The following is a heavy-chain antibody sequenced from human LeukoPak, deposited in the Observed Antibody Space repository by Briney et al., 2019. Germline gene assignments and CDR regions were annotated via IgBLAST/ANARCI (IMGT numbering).Heavy chain of an antibody. CDR2: INPNSGGT. Sequence: ASVKVSCKASGYTFTGYYMHWVRQAPGQGLEWMGWINPNSGGTNYAQKFQGRVTMARDTSISTAYMELSRLRSDDTAVYYCARMRKVVPNWFDPWGQGTLVTVSS. D-gene: IGHD2-2*01. V-gene: IGHV1-2*02. CDR1: GYTFTGYY. CDR3: ARMRKVVPNWFDP. J-gene: IGHJ5*02.